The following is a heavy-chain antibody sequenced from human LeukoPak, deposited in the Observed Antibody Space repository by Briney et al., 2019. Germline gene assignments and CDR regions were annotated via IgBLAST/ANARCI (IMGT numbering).Heavy chain of an antibody. V-gene: IGHV3-64D*09. D-gene: IGHD3-10*01. CDR3: YYSGY. Sequence: PGGSLRLSCAASGVTVSSNYMNWVRQAPGKGLEYVSGISSNGDATYYADSLKGRFTISRDNSKNTLYLQMSSLRPEDTAVYYCYYSGYWGQGTLVTVSS. CDR2: ISSNGDAT. J-gene: IGHJ4*02. CDR1: GVTVSSNY.